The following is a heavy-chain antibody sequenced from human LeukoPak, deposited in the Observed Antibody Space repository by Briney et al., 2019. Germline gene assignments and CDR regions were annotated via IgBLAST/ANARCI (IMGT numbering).Heavy chain of an antibody. CDR1: GGTFSRDI. D-gene: IGHD4-17*01. CDR3: ARDRGRYGDHLGWFDP. J-gene: IGHJ5*02. V-gene: IGHV1-69*13. Sequence: PGKVSCKAFGGTFSRDIFSWVRHAPGTGLEWMGGITPILGTANYAQKLQDRVTITADESTSTVYMEMSSLRFDDTAVYYCARDRGRYGDHLGWFDPWGQGTLVTASS. CDR2: ITPILGTA.